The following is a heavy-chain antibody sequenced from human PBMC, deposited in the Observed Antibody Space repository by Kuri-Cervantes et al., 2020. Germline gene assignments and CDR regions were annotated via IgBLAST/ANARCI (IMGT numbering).Heavy chain of an antibody. CDR3: TRTRAQSSQSDY. CDR2: IRSKAYGEEI. J-gene: IGHJ4*02. CDR1: GFTFSNAW. Sequence: GESLKISCAASGFTFSNAWMSWVRQAPGKGLDWVGFIRSKAYGEEIQYAASVRGRFTISRDDSKSIAYLQMDSLKTEDTAVYYCTRTRAQSSQSDYWGQGALVTVFS. V-gene: IGHV3-49*04.